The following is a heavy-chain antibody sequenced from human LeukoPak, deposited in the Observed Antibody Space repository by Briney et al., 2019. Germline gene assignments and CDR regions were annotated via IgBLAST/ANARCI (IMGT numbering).Heavy chain of an antibody. V-gene: IGHV4-34*01. J-gene: IGHJ3*02. Sequence: SETLSLTCAVYGGSFSGYYWSWLRQPPGKGLEWIGEINHSGSTNYNPSLKSRVTISVDTSKNQFSLKLSSVTAADTAVYYCANLVVDYAFDIWGQGTMVTVSS. CDR2: INHSGST. CDR1: GGSFSGYY. CDR3: ANLVVDYAFDI. D-gene: IGHD3-22*01.